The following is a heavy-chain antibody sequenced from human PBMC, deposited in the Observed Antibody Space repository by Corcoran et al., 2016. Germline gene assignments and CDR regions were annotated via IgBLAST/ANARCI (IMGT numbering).Heavy chain of an antibody. J-gene: IGHJ3*02. CDR3: AKEFTGSYYWRRVTPLIHDAFDI. D-gene: IGHD3-10*01. CDR1: GFTFSSYG. Sequence: QVQLVESGGGVVQPGRSLRLSCAASGFTFSSYGMHWVRQAPGKGLEWVAVISYDGSNKYYADSVKGRFTISRDNSKNTLYLQMNSLRAEDTAVYYCAKEFTGSYYWRRVTPLIHDAFDIWGQGTMVTVSS. CDR2: ISYDGSNK. V-gene: IGHV3-30*18.